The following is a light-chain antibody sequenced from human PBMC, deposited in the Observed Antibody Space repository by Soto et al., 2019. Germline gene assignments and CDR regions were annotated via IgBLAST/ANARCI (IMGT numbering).Light chain of an antibody. V-gene: IGKV1-8*01. CDR1: QGISSY. CDR3: QQYYSYPPGT. Sequence: AIRMTQSPSSFSASTGDRVTISCRASQGISSYLAWYQQKPGKAPKLLIYAASTLQSGVPSRFSGSGSGTDFTLTISCLPSEDFATYYCQQYYSYPPGTFGQGTKVDIK. J-gene: IGKJ1*01. CDR2: AAS.